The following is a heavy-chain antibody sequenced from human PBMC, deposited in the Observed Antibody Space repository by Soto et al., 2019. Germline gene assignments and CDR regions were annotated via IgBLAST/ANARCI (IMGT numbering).Heavy chain of an antibody. CDR3: ATRRRSSSSDREFGY. CDR2: ISGSSSTI. V-gene: IGHV3-48*02. D-gene: IGHD6-6*01. J-gene: IGHJ4*02. CDR1: GFTFSSYS. Sequence: GGSLRLSCGASGFTFSSYSMHWVRQAPGKGLEWVSYISGSSSTIYYADSVKGRFTISRDNAQKSLYLQMNSLRDEDTGVYYCATRRRSSSSDREFGYWGQGTLVTVSS.